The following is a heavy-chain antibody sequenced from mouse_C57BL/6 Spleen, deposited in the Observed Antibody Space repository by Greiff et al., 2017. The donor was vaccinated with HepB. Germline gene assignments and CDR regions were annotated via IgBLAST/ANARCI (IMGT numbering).Heavy chain of an antibody. CDR1: GYTFTDYY. CDR2: INPNNGGT. V-gene: IGHV1-26*01. D-gene: IGHD1-1*01. J-gene: IGHJ2*01. Sequence: VQLKQSGPELVKPGASVKISCKASGYTFTDYYMNWVKQSHGKSLEWIGDINPNNGGTSYNQKFKGKATLTVDKSSSTAYMELRSLTSEDSAVYYCAREGNYYYGSSPGWGQGTTLTVSS. CDR3: AREGNYYYGSSPG.